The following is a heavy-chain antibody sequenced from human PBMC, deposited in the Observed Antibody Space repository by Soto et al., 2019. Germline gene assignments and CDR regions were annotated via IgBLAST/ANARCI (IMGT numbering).Heavy chain of an antibody. V-gene: IGHV1-46*03. CDR2: INPSGGST. D-gene: IGHD3-10*01. CDR3: ARDGHGITMVRGVSNWFDP. Sequence: QVQLVQSGAEVKKPGASVKVSCKASGYTFTSYYMHWVRQAPGQGLEWMGIINPSGGSTSYAQKFQGRVTMTRDTSTSTVYMELSSLRSEDTAVYYCARDGHGITMVRGVSNWFDPWGQGTLVTVSS. CDR1: GYTFTSYY. J-gene: IGHJ5*02.